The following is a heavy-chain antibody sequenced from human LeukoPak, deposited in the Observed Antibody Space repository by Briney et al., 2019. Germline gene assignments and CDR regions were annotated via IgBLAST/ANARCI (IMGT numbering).Heavy chain of an antibody. CDR1: GFTFDDYA. V-gene: IGHV3-9*01. Sequence: GGSLRLSCAASGFTFDDYAVHWVRQAPGKGLEWVSGISWNSGSIGYADSVKGRFTISRDNAKNSLYLQMNSLRAEDTALYYCAKDMGIVGALDYWGQGTLVTVSS. CDR3: AKDMGIVGALDY. J-gene: IGHJ4*02. D-gene: IGHD1-26*01. CDR2: ISWNSGSI.